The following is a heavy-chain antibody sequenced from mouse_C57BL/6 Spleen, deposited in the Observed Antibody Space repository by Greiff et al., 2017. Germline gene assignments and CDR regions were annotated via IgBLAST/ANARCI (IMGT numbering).Heavy chain of an antibody. CDR2: IYPRSGNT. Sequence: VQLQQSGAELARPGASVKLSCKASGYTFTSYGISWVKQRTGQGLEWIGEIYPRSGNTYYNEKFKGKATLTADKSSSTAYMELRSLTSEDSAFYFCASFTTVVAPYYAMDYWGQGTSVTVSS. D-gene: IGHD1-1*01. V-gene: IGHV1-81*01. CDR1: GYTFTSYG. CDR3: ASFTTVVAPYYAMDY. J-gene: IGHJ4*01.